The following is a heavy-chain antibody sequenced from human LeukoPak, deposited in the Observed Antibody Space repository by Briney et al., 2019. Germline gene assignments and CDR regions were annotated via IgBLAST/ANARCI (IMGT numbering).Heavy chain of an antibody. CDR3: AKDGVYSSSWYFYYYYGMDV. CDR2: INGSGGST. CDR1: GFTFSSYA. D-gene: IGHD6-13*01. J-gene: IGHJ6*02. Sequence: PGGSLRLSCAASGFTFSSYAMSWVRQAPGKGLEWVSAINGSGGSTYYADYVKGRFTISRDNSKNTLYLQMNSLRAEDTAVYYCAKDGVYSSSWYFYYYYGMDVWGQGTTVTVSS. V-gene: IGHV3-23*01.